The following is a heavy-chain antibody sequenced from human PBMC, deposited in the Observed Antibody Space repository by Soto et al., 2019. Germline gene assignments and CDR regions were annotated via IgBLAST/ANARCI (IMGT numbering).Heavy chain of an antibody. J-gene: IGHJ4*02. CDR1: GFTFSSYA. CDR2: ISYDGSNK. Sequence: GGSLRLSCAASGFTFSSYAMHWVRQAPGKGLEWVAVISYDGSNKYYADSVKGRFTISRDNSKNTLYLQMNSLRAEDTALYYCASGYYDSSGYVFDYWGQGTLVTVSS. D-gene: IGHD3-22*01. V-gene: IGHV3-30-3*01. CDR3: ASGYYDSSGYVFDY.